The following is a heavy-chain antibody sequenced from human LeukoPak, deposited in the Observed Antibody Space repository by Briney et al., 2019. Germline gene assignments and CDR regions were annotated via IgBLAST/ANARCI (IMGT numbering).Heavy chain of an antibody. Sequence: ASVKVSCKASGYTFTSYDINWVRQATGQGLEWMGWMNPNSGNTGYAQKFQGRVTITRNTSISTAYMELSSLRSEDTAVYYCARDGWTVVTGAYYFDYWGQGTLVTVSS. V-gene: IGHV1-8*03. D-gene: IGHD4-23*01. CDR3: ARDGWTVVTGAYYFDY. CDR1: GYTFTSYD. CDR2: MNPNSGNT. J-gene: IGHJ4*02.